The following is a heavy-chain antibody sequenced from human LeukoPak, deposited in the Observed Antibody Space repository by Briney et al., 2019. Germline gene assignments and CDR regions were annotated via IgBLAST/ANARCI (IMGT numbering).Heavy chain of an antibody. CDR2: IFPGDSDT. V-gene: IGHV5-51*01. CDR3: ARSGVPGAMAWFDP. D-gene: IGHD2-2*01. J-gene: IGHJ5*02. CDR1: GYSFTTYW. Sequence: GESLKISCKGSGYSFTTYWIGWVRQMPGKGLEWMGIIFPGDSDTRYSPSFQGRVTISADKSISTAYLQWRSLKASDTAMYYCARSGVPGAMAWFDPWGQGTLVTVSS.